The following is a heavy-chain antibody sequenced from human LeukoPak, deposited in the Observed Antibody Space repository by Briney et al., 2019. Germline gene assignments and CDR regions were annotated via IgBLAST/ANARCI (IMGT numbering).Heavy chain of an antibody. CDR3: AGYPEGPVVPAAMGSDYYYYMDV. Sequence: SVKVSCKXSGGTFSSHAISWVRQAPGQGLEWMGRIIPIFGTANYAQKFQGRVTITADESTSTAYMELSSLRSEDTAVYYCAGYPEGPVVPAAMGSDYYYYMDVWGKGTTVTVSS. J-gene: IGHJ6*03. CDR2: IIPIFGTA. CDR1: GGTFSSHA. D-gene: IGHD2-2*01. V-gene: IGHV1-69*13.